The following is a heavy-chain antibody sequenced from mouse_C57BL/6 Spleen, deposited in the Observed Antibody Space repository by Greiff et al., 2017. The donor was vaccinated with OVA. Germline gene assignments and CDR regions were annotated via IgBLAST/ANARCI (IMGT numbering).Heavy chain of an antibody. CDR2: IDPSDSET. D-gene: IGHD3-2*02. V-gene: IGHV1-52*01. J-gene: IGHJ2*01. Sequence: QVQLQQPGAELVRPGSSVKLSCKASGYTFTSYWMHWVKQRPIQGLEWIGNIDPSDSETHYNQKFKDKATLTVDKSSSTAYMQLSSLTSEDSAVYYCARWGGGYYFDYWGQGTTLTVSS. CDR3: ARWGGGYYFDY. CDR1: GYTFTSYW.